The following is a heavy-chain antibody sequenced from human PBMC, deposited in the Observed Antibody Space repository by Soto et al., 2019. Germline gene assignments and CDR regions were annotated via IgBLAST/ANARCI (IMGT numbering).Heavy chain of an antibody. CDR1: GDSISSADYY. J-gene: IGHJ6*02. V-gene: IGHV4-30-4*01. D-gene: IGHD1-1*01. CDR3: ARDLWVEPELYYYGMDV. Sequence: QVQLQESGPGLVRPSQTLFLTCTVSGDSISSADYYWSWIRQTPGKGLEWIGHNFYSGTTYYNPPLKSRLTISVDTSKNHFSLRLTSVTAADTAVYYCARDLWVEPELYYYGMDVWGQGTTVTVSS. CDR2: NFYSGTT.